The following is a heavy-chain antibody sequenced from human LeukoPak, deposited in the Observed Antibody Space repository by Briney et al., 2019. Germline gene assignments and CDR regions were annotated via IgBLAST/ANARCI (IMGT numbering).Heavy chain of an antibody. CDR1: GFTFSDYA. CDR3: ARGTVLLWFGVDY. Sequence: GGSLRLSCAASGFTFSDYAMHWVRQAPGKGLEWLAVISYDGSQKFYGDSVKGRFTLSRDNANNMLYLQMNSLTVEDTAVYYCARGTVLLWFGVDYWGQGTLVTVSS. J-gene: IGHJ4*02. CDR2: ISYDGSQK. D-gene: IGHD3-10*01. V-gene: IGHV3-30*19.